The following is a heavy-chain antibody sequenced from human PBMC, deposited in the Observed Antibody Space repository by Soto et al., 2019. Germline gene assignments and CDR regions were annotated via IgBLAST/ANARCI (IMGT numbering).Heavy chain of an antibody. CDR3: ARATAYGGNSFDY. J-gene: IGHJ4*02. V-gene: IGHV4-30-4*01. D-gene: IGHD4-17*01. CDR1: VGSISINDYY. Sequence: TLSLTCTVSVGSISINDYYWSWILQPPGKGLEWIGYIYFTGNTYYNPSLKSRVTISVDTSKNQFSLKLSSVTAADTAVYYCARATAYGGNSFDYWGQGTRVTVSS. CDR2: IYFTGNT.